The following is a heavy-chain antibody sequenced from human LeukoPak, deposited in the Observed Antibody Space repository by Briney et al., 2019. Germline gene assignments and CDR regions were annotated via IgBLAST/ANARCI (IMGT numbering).Heavy chain of an antibody. CDR1: GDSISSSNSY. CDR3: ARGKYYYGSGTYYTRSYDWYFDL. Sequence: SETLSLTCTVSGDSISSSNSYWGWIRQPPGKGLEWIGSIYYSGNTYYNASLKSRVSTSVDTSKNQFSLKLSSVTAADTAVYYCARGKYYYGSGTYYTRSYDWYFDLWGRGTLVTVSS. V-gene: IGHV4-39*07. D-gene: IGHD3-10*01. CDR2: IYYSGNT. J-gene: IGHJ2*01.